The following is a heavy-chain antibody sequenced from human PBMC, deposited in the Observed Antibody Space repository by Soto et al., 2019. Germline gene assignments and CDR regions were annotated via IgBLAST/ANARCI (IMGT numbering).Heavy chain of an antibody. J-gene: IGHJ6*02. Sequence: QVQLVASGGGVVQPGRSLRLSCAASGFTFSSYGMHWVRQAPGKGLEWVAVIWYDGSNKYYADSVKGRFTISRDNSKNTLYLQMNSLRVEDTAVYYCARDRGGSFYYYYYGMDVWGQGTTVTVSS. CDR1: GFTFSSYG. V-gene: IGHV3-33*01. D-gene: IGHD3-16*01. CDR3: ARDRGGSFYYYYYGMDV. CDR2: IWYDGSNK.